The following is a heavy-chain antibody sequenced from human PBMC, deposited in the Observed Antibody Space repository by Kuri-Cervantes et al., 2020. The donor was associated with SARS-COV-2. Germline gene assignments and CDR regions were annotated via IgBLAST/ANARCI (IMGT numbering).Heavy chain of an antibody. CDR1: GFTFSSDA. D-gene: IGHD1-1*01. V-gene: IGHV3-23*01. Sequence: GGSLRLSCAASGFTFSSDAMSWVRQAPGKGLEGVSAISGSGGSTYYADSVKGRFTISRDNAKNSLYLQMNSLRAEDTAVYYCVRDGDHWNFDYWGQGTLVTVSS. CDR2: ISGSGGST. J-gene: IGHJ4*02. CDR3: VRDGDHWNFDY.